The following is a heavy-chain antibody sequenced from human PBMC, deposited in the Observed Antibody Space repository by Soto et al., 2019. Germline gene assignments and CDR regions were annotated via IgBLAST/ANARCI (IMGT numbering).Heavy chain of an antibody. D-gene: IGHD1-26*01. J-gene: IGHJ6*03. Sequence: GGSLRLSCAASGFTFSSYAMSWVRQAPGKGLEWVSAISGSGGSTYYADSVKGRFTISRDNSKNTLYLQMNSLRAEDMAVYYCAKDSGSYSYYYYMDVWGKGTTVTVSS. CDR2: ISGSGGST. V-gene: IGHV3-23*01. CDR1: GFTFSSYA. CDR3: AKDSGSYSYYYYMDV.